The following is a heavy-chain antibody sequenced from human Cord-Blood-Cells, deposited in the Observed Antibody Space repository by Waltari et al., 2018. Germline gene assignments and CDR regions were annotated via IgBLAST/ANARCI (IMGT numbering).Heavy chain of an antibody. CDR3: ARGHTMVRGVKGSNWFDP. J-gene: IGHJ5*02. CDR1: GGSFSGYY. CDR2: INHSGST. V-gene: IGHV4-34*01. Sequence: QVQLQQWGAGLLKPSETLSLTCAVYGGSFSGYYWSWIRQPPGRGLEGIGEINHSGSTNYNPSLKSRVTISVDTSKNQFSLKLSSVTAADTAVYYCARGHTMVRGVKGSNWFDPWGQGTLVTVSS. D-gene: IGHD3-10*01.